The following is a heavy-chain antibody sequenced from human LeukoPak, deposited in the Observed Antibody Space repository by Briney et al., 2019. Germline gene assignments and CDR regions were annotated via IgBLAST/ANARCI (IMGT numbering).Heavy chain of an antibody. Sequence: GGSLRPSCAASGFTFSSYSMNWVRQAPGKGLEWVSSISSTGTYIYYADSVKGRFTISRGNAKNSLYLQMNSLRAEDTAVYYCARDPSVVPAAVNWFDPWGQGTLVTVSS. V-gene: IGHV3-21*01. D-gene: IGHD2-2*01. J-gene: IGHJ5*02. CDR2: ISSTGTYI. CDR1: GFTFSSYS. CDR3: ARDPSVVPAAVNWFDP.